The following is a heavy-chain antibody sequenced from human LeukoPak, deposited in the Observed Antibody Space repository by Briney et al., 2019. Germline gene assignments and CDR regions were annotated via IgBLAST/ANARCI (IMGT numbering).Heavy chain of an antibody. D-gene: IGHD3-22*01. CDR3: AKALTMMVVVTETDY. Sequence: GGSLRLSCAASGFTFSSYAMSWVRQAPGKGLEWVSAISGSGGSTYYADSVKGRFTISRDNHKNPLYMKMNSLRAEDTAVYYCAKALTMMVVVTETDYWGQGTLVTVSS. J-gene: IGHJ4*02. CDR2: ISGSGGST. V-gene: IGHV3-23*01. CDR1: GFTFSSYA.